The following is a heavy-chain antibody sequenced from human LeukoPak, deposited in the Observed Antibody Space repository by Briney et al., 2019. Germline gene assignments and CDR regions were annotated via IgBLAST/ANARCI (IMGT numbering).Heavy chain of an antibody. CDR2: VNWNGGNT. CDR1: GFTFSSYA. CDR3: ARHVVAVGFDY. V-gene: IGHV3-20*04. J-gene: IGHJ4*02. D-gene: IGHD3-22*01. Sequence: GRSLRLSCAASGFTFSSYAMHWVRQAPGKGLEWVSGVNWNGGNTGYADSVKGRFTISRDNAKNSLYLQMNSLRAEDTAVYYCARHVVAVGFDYWGQGTLVTVSS.